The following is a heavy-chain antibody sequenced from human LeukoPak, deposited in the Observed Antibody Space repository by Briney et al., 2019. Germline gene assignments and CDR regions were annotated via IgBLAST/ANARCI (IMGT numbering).Heavy chain of an antibody. Sequence: PGGSLRLSCAASGFTFKKYGMHWVRQAPGKGLEWVAVIWYDASNKYYADSVKGRFTISRDNSKNTLYLHMNSLRDDDTAVYYCVRGVGVSRFNYLDPWGQGTLVIVSS. D-gene: IGHD1-7*01. V-gene: IGHV3-33*08. CDR2: IWYDASNK. J-gene: IGHJ5*02. CDR1: GFTFKKYG. CDR3: VRGVGVSRFNYLDP.